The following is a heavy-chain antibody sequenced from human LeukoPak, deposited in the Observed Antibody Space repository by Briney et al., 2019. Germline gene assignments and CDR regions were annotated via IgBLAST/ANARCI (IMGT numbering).Heavy chain of an antibody. Sequence: SETLSLTCAVYGGSFSGYYWSWIRQPPGKGLEWIGEINHSGSTNYNPSLKSRVTISVDTSKNRFSLKLSSVTAADTAVYYCARGRPQAAAANAEYFQHWGQGTLVTVSS. CDR2: INHSGST. CDR3: ARGRPQAAAANAEYFQH. CDR1: GGSFSGYY. J-gene: IGHJ1*01. D-gene: IGHD2-2*01. V-gene: IGHV4-34*01.